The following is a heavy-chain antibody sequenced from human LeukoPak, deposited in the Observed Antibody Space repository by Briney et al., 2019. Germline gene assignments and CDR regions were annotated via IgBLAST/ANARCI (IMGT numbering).Heavy chain of an antibody. CDR1: GFTFSSYS. CDR2: ISSSSSYI. J-gene: IGHJ4*02. Sequence: GGSLRLPCAASGFTFSSYSMNWVRQAPGKGLEWVSSISSSSSYIYYADSVKGRFTISRDNAKNSLYLQMNSLRAEDTAVYYCARAAAAGTPYYFDYWGQGTLVTVSS. V-gene: IGHV3-21*01. CDR3: ARAAAAGTPYYFDY. D-gene: IGHD6-13*01.